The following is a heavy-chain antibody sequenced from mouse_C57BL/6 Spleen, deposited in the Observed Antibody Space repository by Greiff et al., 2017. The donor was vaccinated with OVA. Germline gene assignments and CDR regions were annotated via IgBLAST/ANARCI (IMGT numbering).Heavy chain of an antibody. CDR1: GYTFTSYW. CDR3: ARGEGYYGTQAWFAY. Sequence: VKLQQPGAELVRPGSSVKLSCKASGYTFTSYWMHWVKQRPIQGLEWIGNIDPSDSETHYNQKFKDKATLTVDKSSSTAYMQLGSLTSEDSAVYDSARGEGYYGTQAWFAYWGQGTLVTVSA. D-gene: IGHD1-1*01. CDR2: IDPSDSET. J-gene: IGHJ3*01. V-gene: IGHV1-52*01.